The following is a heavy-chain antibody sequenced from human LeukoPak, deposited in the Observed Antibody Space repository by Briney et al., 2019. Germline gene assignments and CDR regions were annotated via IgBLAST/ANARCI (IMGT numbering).Heavy chain of an antibody. Sequence: PGGSLRLSCAASGFTFSSYWMSWVRQAPGKGLEWVANIKQDGSEKYYVDSVKGRFTISRDNAKNSLYLQMNSLRAEDTAVYYCARDPTVVAATRYYYYYMDVWGKGTTVTVSS. D-gene: IGHD2-15*01. CDR1: GFTFSSYW. CDR2: IKQDGSEK. V-gene: IGHV3-7*03. CDR3: ARDPTVVAATRYYYYYMDV. J-gene: IGHJ6*03.